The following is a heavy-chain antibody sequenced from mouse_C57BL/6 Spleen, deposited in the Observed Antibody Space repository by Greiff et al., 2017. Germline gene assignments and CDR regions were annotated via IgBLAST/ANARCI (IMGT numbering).Heavy chain of an antibody. CDR2: IYPGDGDT. CDR3: ARKGGNYGGAWFAY. V-gene: IGHV1-80*01. J-gene: IGHJ3*01. D-gene: IGHD2-1*01. CDR1: GYAFSSYW. Sequence: VQLVESGAELVKPGASVKISCKASGYAFSSYWMNWVKQRPGKGLEWIGQIYPGDGDTNYNGKFKGKATLTADKSSSTAYMQLSSLTSEDSAVYFCARKGGNYGGAWFAYWGQGTLVTVSA.